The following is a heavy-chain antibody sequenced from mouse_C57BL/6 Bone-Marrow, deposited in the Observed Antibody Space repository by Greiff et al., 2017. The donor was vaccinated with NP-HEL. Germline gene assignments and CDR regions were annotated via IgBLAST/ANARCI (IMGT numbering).Heavy chain of an antibody. J-gene: IGHJ4*01. CDR2: INYDGSST. D-gene: IGHD2-4*01. Sequence: EVKLMESEGGLVQPGSSMKLSCTTSGFTFSGYYMAWVRQVPEKGLDWVANINYDGSSTYYLDSLKSRFIISRDNAKNILYLQMSSMKSEDTATYYCAREGGLRRRTYAMDYWGQGTSVTVSS. CDR1: GFTFSGYY. V-gene: IGHV5-16*01. CDR3: AREGGLRRRTYAMDY.